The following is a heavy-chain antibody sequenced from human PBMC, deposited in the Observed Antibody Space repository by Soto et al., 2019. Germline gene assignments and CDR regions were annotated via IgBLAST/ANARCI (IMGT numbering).Heavy chain of an antibody. V-gene: IGHV2-5*02. CDR1: GFSLSTSGVG. CDR3: ALFTNYYDSTGYYLYYFEY. J-gene: IGHJ4*02. Sequence: SGPTLVDPTQPLTLTCTFSGFSLSTSGVGVGWIRQPPGKALEWLSLIFRDDDKRYSPSLKSRITVTKDTSKNEVGLTMTSMDPVDTATYYCALFTNYYDSTGYYLYYFEYWGQGTPVTVSS. CDR2: IFRDDDK. D-gene: IGHD3-22*01.